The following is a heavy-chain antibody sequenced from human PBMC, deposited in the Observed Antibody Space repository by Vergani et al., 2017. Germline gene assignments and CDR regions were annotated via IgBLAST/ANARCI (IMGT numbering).Heavy chain of an antibody. CDR1: GFTFRAYI. D-gene: IGHD4-11*01. Sequence: DVRLVESGGGVVQPGGSLRLSCAASGFTFRAYIMNWVRQTPGKGLEWISYIGVSDNSIYYADSVMGRFAISRDNARNLLFLQMNSLRAADSALYFCVRDPDYSTFDSWGQGTLVTVS. CDR2: IGVSDNSI. V-gene: IGHV3-48*01. CDR3: VRDPDYSTFDS. J-gene: IGHJ4*02.